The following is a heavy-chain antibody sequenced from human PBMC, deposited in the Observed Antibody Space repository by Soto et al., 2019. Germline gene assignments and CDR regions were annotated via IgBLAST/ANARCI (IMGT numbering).Heavy chain of an antibody. CDR2: IYYSGST. J-gene: IGHJ3*02. CDR3: ARDRAYCGGDCYQLQPDAFDI. V-gene: IGHV4-31*03. CDR1: GGSISSGGYY. Sequence: VQLQESGPGLVKPSQTLSLTCTVSGGSISSGGYYWSWIRQHPGKGLEWIGYIYYSGSTYYNPSLKSRVTISVDTSKNQFSLKLTSVTAADTAVYYCARDRAYCGGDCYQLQPDAFDIWGQGTMVTVSS. D-gene: IGHD2-21*02.